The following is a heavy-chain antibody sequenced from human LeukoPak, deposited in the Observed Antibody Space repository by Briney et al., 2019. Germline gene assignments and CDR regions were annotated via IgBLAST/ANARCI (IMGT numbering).Heavy chain of an antibody. D-gene: IGHD3-3*01. J-gene: IGHJ6*02. CDR1: GFTFSSYA. CDR3: AKSVAIYFYYGLDV. CDR2: ITGSGGIT. V-gene: IGHV3-23*01. Sequence: GGSLRLSCAASGFTFSSYAMNWVRQAPGKGLEWVSVITGSGGITYYADSVKGRFTISRDNSKNTLYLQMNSLRAEDTAVYYCAKSVAIYFYYGLDVWGQGTTVTVSS.